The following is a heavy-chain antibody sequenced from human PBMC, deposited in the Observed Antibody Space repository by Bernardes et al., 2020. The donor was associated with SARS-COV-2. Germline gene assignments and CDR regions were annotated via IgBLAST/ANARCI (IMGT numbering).Heavy chain of an antibody. CDR1: GYRFSSYW. CDR2: IYPGNSDT. D-gene: IGHD1-26*01. J-gene: IGHJ4*02. Sequence: GEPLKISCQGSGYRFSSYWIAWVRQVPGRGLEWVAMIYPGNSDTRYSPSFEGQVTISVDNYLSTAYLQWSSLKASDTAIYYCATAWEGSWGQGTLVTVSS. V-gene: IGHV5-51*01. CDR3: ATAWEGS.